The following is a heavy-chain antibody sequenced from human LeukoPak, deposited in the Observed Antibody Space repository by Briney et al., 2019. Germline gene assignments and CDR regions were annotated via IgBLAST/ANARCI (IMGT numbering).Heavy chain of an antibody. CDR3: ARIQRGRVWDAFDI. Sequence: GASVKVSCKASGYTFTSYGISWVRQAPGQGLEWMGWISAYNGNTNYAQKLQGRVTMTTDTSTSTAYMELRSLRSDDTAVYYCARIQRGRVWDAFDIWGQGTMVTVSS. J-gene: IGHJ3*02. CDR2: ISAYNGNT. V-gene: IGHV1-18*01. D-gene: IGHD3-16*01. CDR1: GYTFTSYG.